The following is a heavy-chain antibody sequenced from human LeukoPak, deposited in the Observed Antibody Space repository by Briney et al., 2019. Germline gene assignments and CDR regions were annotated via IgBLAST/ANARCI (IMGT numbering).Heavy chain of an antibody. CDR1: GGTFSSYA. CDR3: ASPQEDCSSTSCYWDAFDI. V-gene: IGHV1-69*05. CDR2: IIPIFGTA. J-gene: IGHJ3*02. D-gene: IGHD2-2*01. Sequence: SVKVSCKASGGTFSSYAISWVRQAPGQGLEWMGGIIPIFGTANYAQKFQGRVTITTDESTSTAYMELSSLRSEDTAVYYCASPQEDCSSTSCYWDAFDIWGQGTMVTVSS.